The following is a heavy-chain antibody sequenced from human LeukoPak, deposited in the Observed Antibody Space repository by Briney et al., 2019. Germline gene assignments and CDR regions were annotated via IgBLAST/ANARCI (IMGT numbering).Heavy chain of an antibody. V-gene: IGHV3-30*03. D-gene: IGHD3-22*01. J-gene: IGHJ3*02. Sequence: GGSLRLSCAASGFTFSSYGMHWVRQAPGKGLEWVAVISYDGSNKYYADSVKGRFTISRDNAKNSLYLQMNSLRAEDTAVYYCARSWHSSGYYYDPDAFDIWGQGTMVTVSS. CDR2: ISYDGSNK. CDR1: GFTFSSYG. CDR3: ARSWHSSGYYYDPDAFDI.